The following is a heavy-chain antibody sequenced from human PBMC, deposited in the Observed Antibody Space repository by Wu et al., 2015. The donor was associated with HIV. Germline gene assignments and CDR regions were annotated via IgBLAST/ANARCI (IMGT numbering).Heavy chain of an antibody. V-gene: IGHV1-8*03. CDR3: ARKITYYDFWSYMDV. CDR1: GYTFTGYY. Sequence: QVQLVQSGAVVKKPGASVKVSCKASGYTFTGYYIHWVRQATGQGLEWMGWMNPNSGNTGYAQKFQGRVTITRNTSISTAYMELSSLRSEDTAVYYCARKITYYDFWSYMDVWGKGTTVTVSS. J-gene: IGHJ6*03. CDR2: MNPNSGNT. D-gene: IGHD3-3*01.